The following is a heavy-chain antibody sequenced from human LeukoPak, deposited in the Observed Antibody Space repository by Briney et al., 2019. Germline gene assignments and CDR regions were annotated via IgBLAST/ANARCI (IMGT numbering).Heavy chain of an antibody. V-gene: IGHV1-8*03. Sequence: ASVKVSCKASGYTFTTYVNWVRQATGQGLEWMGWMNPNSGNTGYAQKFQGRITITRNTSISTAYMELSSLTSEDTAVYYCARRPLERMAGSWFDPWGQGTLVTVSS. CDR2: MNPNSGNT. CDR3: ARRPLERMAGSWFDP. J-gene: IGHJ5*02. D-gene: IGHD3-3*01. CDR1: GYTFTTYV.